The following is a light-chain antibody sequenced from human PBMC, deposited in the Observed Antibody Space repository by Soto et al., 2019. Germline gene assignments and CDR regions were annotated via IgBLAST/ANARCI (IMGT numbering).Light chain of an antibody. J-gene: IGKJ1*01. V-gene: IGKV1-9*01. CDR1: QGISSY. CDR3: QQLNSYPWT. CDR2: AAS. Sequence: DIQLTQSPSFLSASVGERVTFTCRASQGISSYLAWYQQKPGKAPKLLIYAASTLQSGVPSRFSGSGSGTEFTLTISSLQPEDFATYYCQQLNSYPWTFGPGSKVEIK.